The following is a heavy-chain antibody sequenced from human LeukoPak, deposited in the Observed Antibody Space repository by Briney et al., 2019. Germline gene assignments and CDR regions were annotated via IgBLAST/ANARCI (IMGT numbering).Heavy chain of an antibody. D-gene: IGHD2-15*01. V-gene: IGHV3-30-3*01. Sequence: GASLRLSCAASGFTFSSYAMHWVRQAPGKGLEWVAVISYGGSNKYYADSVKGRFTISRDNSKNTLYLQLSSLRAEDTAVYYCARQHCSGGDCYFFDWGQGTLVTVSS. J-gene: IGHJ4*02. CDR1: GFTFSSYA. CDR2: ISYGGSNK. CDR3: ARQHCSGGDCYFFD.